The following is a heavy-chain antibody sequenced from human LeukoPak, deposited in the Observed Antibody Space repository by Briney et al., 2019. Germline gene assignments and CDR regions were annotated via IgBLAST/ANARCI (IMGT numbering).Heavy chain of an antibody. CDR1: GHSIGSAYY. Sequence: SETLSLTCAVSGHSIGSAYYWGWIRQPPGKGLEWIGSMSPSGDTYHSPSLKSRVTMSIDTSENQFSLKLNSVTAADTAVYYCARNKQIDAWGQGTLVTVSS. V-gene: IGHV4-38-2*01. D-gene: IGHD1/OR15-1a*01. CDR3: ARNKQIDA. CDR2: MSPSGDT. J-gene: IGHJ5*02.